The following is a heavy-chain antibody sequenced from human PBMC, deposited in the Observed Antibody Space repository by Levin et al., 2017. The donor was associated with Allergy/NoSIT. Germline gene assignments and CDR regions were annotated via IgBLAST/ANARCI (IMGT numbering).Heavy chain of an antibody. D-gene: IGHD2-8*01. CDR1: GFSLTTPERC. V-gene: IGHV2-70*17. Sequence: SGPTLVKPTQTLTLTCTVSGFSLTTPERCVNWIRPPPGKALEWLARIDWHDDKFYSASLKTRLTISKDTSKKEVALTMTNMDPGDTATYYCVRGFLLRDFYSGVYDPKGFDYWGQGILVTVSS. J-gene: IGHJ4*02. CDR2: IDWHDDK. CDR3: VRGFLLRDFYSGVYDPKGFDY.